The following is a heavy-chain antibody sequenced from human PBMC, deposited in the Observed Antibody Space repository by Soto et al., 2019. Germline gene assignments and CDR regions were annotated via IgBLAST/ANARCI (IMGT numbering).Heavy chain of an antibody. Sequence: PSETLSLTCSFSGDSVTSHYLTWIRQSPEKGLEWIGYMHYTGCSYYNPSLKSRVTISVDTSKNQFSLKLTSVTAADTAVYYCARTGAYCSSTSCYDYWGQGTLVTVSS. D-gene: IGHD2-2*01. V-gene: IGHV4-59*08. CDR2: MHYTGCS. CDR1: GDSVTSHY. CDR3: ARTGAYCSSTSCYDY. J-gene: IGHJ4*02.